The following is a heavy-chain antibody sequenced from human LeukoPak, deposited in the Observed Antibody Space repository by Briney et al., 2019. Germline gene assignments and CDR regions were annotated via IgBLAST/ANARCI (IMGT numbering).Heavy chain of an antibody. J-gene: IGHJ4*02. Sequence: GGSLRLSCAASGFTVSSNYMSWVRQAPGKGLEWVSVIYSGGSTYYADSVKGRFTISRDNSKNTLYLQMNSLRAEDTAVYYCARAYGDYLGDYFDYWGPGTLVTVSS. D-gene: IGHD4-17*01. V-gene: IGHV3-53*01. CDR1: GFTVSSNY. CDR3: ARAYGDYLGDYFDY. CDR2: IYSGGST.